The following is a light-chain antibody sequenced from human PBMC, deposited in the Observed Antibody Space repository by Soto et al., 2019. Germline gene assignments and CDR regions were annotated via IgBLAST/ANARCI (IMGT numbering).Light chain of an antibody. CDR1: SSDVGRYNY. J-gene: IGLJ1*01. V-gene: IGLV2-14*01. CDR3: SSYTSSSTLYV. CDR2: EVS. Sequence: QSVLTQPASVSGSPGQSITISCTGSSSDVGRYNYVSWYQHHPGKAPKLMIYEVSNRPSGVSNRFSGSKSGNTASLTISGLQAEDEADYHCSSYTSSSTLYVFGTGTKLTVL.